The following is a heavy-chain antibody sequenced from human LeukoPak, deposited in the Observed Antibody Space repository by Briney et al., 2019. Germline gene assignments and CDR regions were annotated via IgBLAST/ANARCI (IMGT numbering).Heavy chain of an antibody. CDR2: INHSGST. D-gene: IGHD3-9*01. J-gene: IGHJ4*02. Sequence: KSSETLSLTCAVYGGSFSGYYWSWIRQPPGKGLEWIGEINHSGSTNYNPSLKSRVTISVDTSKNQLSLNLSSVTAADTAVYYCARRIWYHDILTAYNIWGQGTPVTVSS. CDR3: ARRIWYHDILTAYNI. V-gene: IGHV4-34*01. CDR1: GGSFSGYY.